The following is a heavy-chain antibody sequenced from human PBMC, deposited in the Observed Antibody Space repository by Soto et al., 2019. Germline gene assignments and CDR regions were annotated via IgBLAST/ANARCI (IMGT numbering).Heavy chain of an antibody. CDR2: ISYDGSNK. Sequence: PGGSLRLSCAASGFTFSSYGMHWVRQAPGKGLEWVAVISYDGSNKYYADSVKGRFTISRDNSKNTLYLQMNSRRSEDTAVYYCAKDYYDSSGYLRWGVDYWGQGTLVTVAS. V-gene: IGHV3-30*18. CDR1: GFTFSSYG. CDR3: AKDYYDSSGYLRWGVDY. D-gene: IGHD3-22*01. J-gene: IGHJ4*02.